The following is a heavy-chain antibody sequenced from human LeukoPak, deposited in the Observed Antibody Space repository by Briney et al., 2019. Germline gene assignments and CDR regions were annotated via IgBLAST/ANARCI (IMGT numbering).Heavy chain of an antibody. CDR2: INTVATYI. V-gene: IGHV3-21*01. Sequence: PGGSLRLSCAASGFTYLSFSFNWVRQAPGKGLEWVSSINTVATYIYYADSVRGRFTISRDNAKNSVYLQMDSLRAEDTGVYYCARLRRNGDSGGFYYYYDYWGQGTLVTVSS. D-gene: IGHD3-22*01. CDR1: GFTYLSFS. J-gene: IGHJ4*02. CDR3: ARLRRNGDSGGFYYYYDY.